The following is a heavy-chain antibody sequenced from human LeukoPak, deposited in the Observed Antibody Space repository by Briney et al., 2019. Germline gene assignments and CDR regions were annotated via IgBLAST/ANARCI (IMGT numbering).Heavy chain of an antibody. CDR2: ISYDGSNK. CDR3: ARGGHYYETPVYPAFDI. D-gene: IGHD3-22*01. Sequence: GGSLRLSCAASGFTFSSYAMHWVRQAPGKGLEWVAVISYDGSNKYYADSVKGRFTISRDNSKNTLYLQMNSLRAEDTAVYYCARGGHYYETPVYPAFDIWGQGTMVTVSS. CDR1: GFTFSSYA. J-gene: IGHJ3*02. V-gene: IGHV3-30-3*01.